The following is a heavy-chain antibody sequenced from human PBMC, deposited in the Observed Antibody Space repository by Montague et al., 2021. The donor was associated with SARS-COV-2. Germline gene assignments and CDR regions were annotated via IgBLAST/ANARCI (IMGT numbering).Heavy chain of an antibody. CDR2: IYYSGST. CDR1: GGSIRTSSHY. CDR3: AMRGGALDAFDI. Sequence: SETLSLTCTVSGGSIRTSSHYWGWIRQPPGKGLDWIGSIYYSGSTYYNPSLKSRVTISVDTSKNQFSLKLSSVTAADTAVYYCAMRGGALDAFDIWGQGTMVIASS. D-gene: IGHD4-17*01. J-gene: IGHJ3*02. V-gene: IGHV4-39*01.